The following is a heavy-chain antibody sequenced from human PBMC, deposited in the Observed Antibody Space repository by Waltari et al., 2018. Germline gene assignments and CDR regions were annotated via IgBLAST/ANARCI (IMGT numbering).Heavy chain of an antibody. D-gene: IGHD2-2*01. J-gene: IGHJ4*02. CDR1: GGSFSSSSYY. CDR3: ARQGYCSSTTCSASFDY. Sequence: QLQLQESGPGLVKPSETLSLTCTVSGGSFSSSSYYWGWIRQPPGKGLEWIGSIYYTGSTYYNPSLNVRVTISIDTSKNHFSLKLNSVTAADTAVYYCARQGYCSSTTCSASFDYWGQGTLVTVSS. CDR2: IYYTGST. V-gene: IGHV4-39*01.